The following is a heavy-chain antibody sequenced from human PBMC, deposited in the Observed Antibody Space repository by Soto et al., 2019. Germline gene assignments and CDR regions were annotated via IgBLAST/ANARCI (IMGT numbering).Heavy chain of an antibody. V-gene: IGHV4-59*01. Sequence: PSETLSLTCTVSGDSIASYNWNWLRQPPGKTLEWIGYVYSSGSTNYNPSLKSRVTISVDTSKNQFSLKLSSVTAADTAVYYCASNSYGLPGYFDYWGQGTLVTVSS. CDR2: VYSSGST. CDR1: GDSIASYN. J-gene: IGHJ4*02. D-gene: IGHD5-18*01. CDR3: ASNSYGLPGYFDY.